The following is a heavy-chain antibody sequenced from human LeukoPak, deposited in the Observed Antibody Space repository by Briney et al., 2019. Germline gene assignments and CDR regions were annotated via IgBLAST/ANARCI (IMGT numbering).Heavy chain of an antibody. CDR2: ISAYNGNT. D-gene: IGHD5-18*01. CDR3: ARDWDSHTTMVTLYWNY. J-gene: IGHJ4*02. CDR1: GYTFTIYG. Sequence: ASVKVSFKASGYTFTIYGISWVRQAPGQGLEWMGWISAYNGNTNYAQKLQGRVTMTTDTSTSTAYMELRSLRSDDTAVYYCARDWDSHTTMVTLYWNYWGQGTLVTVSS. V-gene: IGHV1-18*01.